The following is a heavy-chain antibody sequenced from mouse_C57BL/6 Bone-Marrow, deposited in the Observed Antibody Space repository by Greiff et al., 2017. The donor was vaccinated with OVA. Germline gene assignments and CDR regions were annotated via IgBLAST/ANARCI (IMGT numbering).Heavy chain of an antibody. J-gene: IGHJ4*01. CDR2: INPNNGGT. V-gene: IGHV1-26*01. Sequence: EVQLQQSGPELVKPGASVKISCKASGYTFTDYYMNWVKQSHGKSLEWIGDINPNNGGTSYNQKFKGKATLTVDKSSSTAYMELRSLTSEDSAVYYCAYSNYDYYAMDYWGQGTSVTVSS. D-gene: IGHD2-5*01. CDR1: GYTFTDYY. CDR3: AYSNYDYYAMDY.